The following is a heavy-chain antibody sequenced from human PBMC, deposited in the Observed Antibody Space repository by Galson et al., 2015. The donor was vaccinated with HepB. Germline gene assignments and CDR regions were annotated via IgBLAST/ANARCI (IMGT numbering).Heavy chain of an antibody. J-gene: IGHJ6*02. Sequence: SLRLSCAASGFTFSSYAMSWVRQAPGKGLEWVSAISGSGGSTYYADSVKGRFTISRDNSKNTLYLQMNSLRAEDTAVYYCATTPRWWRPAGGGMDVWGQGATVTVSS. CDR1: GFTFSSYA. CDR2: ISGSGGST. D-gene: IGHD2-21*02. V-gene: IGHV3-23*01. CDR3: ATTPRWWRPAGGGMDV.